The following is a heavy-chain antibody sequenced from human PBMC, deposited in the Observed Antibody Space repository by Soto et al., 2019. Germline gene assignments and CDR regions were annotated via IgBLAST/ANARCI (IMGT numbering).Heavy chain of an antibody. D-gene: IGHD3-3*01. CDR2: IYYSGST. CDR3: ARADDFWSGKGLGY. CDR1: GGSVSSDSYY. J-gene: IGHJ4*02. V-gene: IGHV4-61*01. Sequence: SETLSLTCTVSGGSVSSDSYYWSWIRQPPGKGLEWIGYIYYSGSTNYNPSLKSRVTISVDTSKNQFSLKLSSVTAADTAVYYCARADDFWSGKGLGYWGQGTLVTVSS.